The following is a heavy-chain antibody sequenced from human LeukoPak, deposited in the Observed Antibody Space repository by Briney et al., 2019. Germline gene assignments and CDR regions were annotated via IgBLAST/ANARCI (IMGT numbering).Heavy chain of an antibody. V-gene: IGHV1-18*01. CDR2: ISAYNGNT. Sequence: GASVKVSCKASGYTFTSYGISWVRQAPGQGLEWMGWISAYNGNTNYAQKLQGRVTMTRNTSISTAYMELSSLRSEDTAVYYCASTYYCSSTSCYAPTSAFDIWGQGTMVTVSS. CDR1: GYTFTSYG. CDR3: ASTYYCSSTSCYAPTSAFDI. J-gene: IGHJ3*02. D-gene: IGHD2-2*01.